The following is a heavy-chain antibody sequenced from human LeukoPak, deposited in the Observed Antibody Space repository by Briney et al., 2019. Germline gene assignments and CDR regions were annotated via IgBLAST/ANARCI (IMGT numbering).Heavy chain of an antibody. CDR1: GYTFTGYF. V-gene: IGHV1-2*04. CDR2: INPNSGDT. J-gene: IGHJ4*02. CDR3: ARLLGGAVAGPEHYFDY. D-gene: IGHD6-19*01. Sequence: ASVKVSCKASGYTFTGYFIHWVRQAPGQGLEWMGWINPNSGDTNYAQKFSGWVTMTRDTSISTAYMELSRLTSDDTAVYYCARLLGGAVAGPEHYFDYWGEGTLVTVSS.